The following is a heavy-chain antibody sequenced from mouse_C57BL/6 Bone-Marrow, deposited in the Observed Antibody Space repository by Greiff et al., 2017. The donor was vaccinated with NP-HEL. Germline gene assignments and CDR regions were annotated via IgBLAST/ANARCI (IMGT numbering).Heavy chain of an antibody. CDR3: TRTMITTEFAY. J-gene: IGHJ3*01. Sequence: VQVVESGAELVRPGASVTLSCKASGYTFTDYDMHWVKQTPVHGLEWIGAIDPETGGTAYNQKFKGKAILTADKSSSTAYMELRSLTSEDSAVYYGTRTMITTEFAYWGQGTLVTVSA. V-gene: IGHV1-15*01. CDR2: IDPETGGT. CDR1: GYTFTDYD. D-gene: IGHD2-4*01.